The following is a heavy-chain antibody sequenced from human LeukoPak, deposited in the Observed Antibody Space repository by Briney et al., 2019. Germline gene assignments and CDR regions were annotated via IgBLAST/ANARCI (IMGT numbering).Heavy chain of an antibody. V-gene: IGHV7-4-1*02. J-gene: IGHJ3*02. D-gene: IGHD6-13*01. CDR1: GYTFTGYY. CDR2: INTNTGNP. CDR3: ARERRSSSPGEQQLVRAFDI. Sequence: ASVKVSCKASGYTFTGYYMHWVRQAPGQGLEWMGWINTNTGNPTYAQGFTGRFVFSLDTSVSTAYLQISSLKAEDTAMYYCARERRSSSPGEQQLVRAFDIWGQGTMVTVSS.